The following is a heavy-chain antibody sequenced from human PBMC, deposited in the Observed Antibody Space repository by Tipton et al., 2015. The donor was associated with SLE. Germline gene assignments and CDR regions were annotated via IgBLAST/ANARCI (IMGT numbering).Heavy chain of an antibody. CDR2: INHSGGT. D-gene: IGHD5-18*01. V-gene: IGHV4-34*01. CDR1: GGSISSHY. CDR3: ARGHTAMVGSLYYYGMDV. J-gene: IGHJ6*02. Sequence: TLSLTCTVSGGSISSHYWSWIRQPPGKGLEWIGEINHSGGTNYNPSLKSRVTISVDTSKNQFSLKLSSVTAADTAVYYCARGHTAMVGSLYYYGMDVWGQGTTVSVFS.